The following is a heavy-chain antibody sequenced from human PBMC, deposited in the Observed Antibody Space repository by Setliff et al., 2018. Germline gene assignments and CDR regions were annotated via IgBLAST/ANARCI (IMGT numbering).Heavy chain of an antibody. V-gene: IGHV1-2*02. D-gene: IGHD2-21*02. J-gene: IGHJ6*03. CDR1: GFIFTDNF. Sequence: ASVKVSCKASGFIFTDNFLHWVRQAPGLGLEWIGWINPNSGATSNTQKFQGRLTMTRDTSMNAAYLQLSSLRPDDTAVYYCATDPTAIAFYSHQYYVHVWGKGTTVTVSS. CDR3: ATDPTAIAFYSHQYYVHV. CDR2: INPNSGAT.